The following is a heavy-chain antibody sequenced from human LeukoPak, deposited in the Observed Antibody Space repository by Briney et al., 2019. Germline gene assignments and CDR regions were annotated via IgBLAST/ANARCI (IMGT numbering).Heavy chain of an antibody. J-gene: IGHJ5*02. Sequence: PSETLSLTCTVSGGSISSGSYYWSWIRQPAGKGLEWIGRIYTSGSTNYNPSLKSRVTISVDTSKNQFSLKLSSVTAADTAVYYCARLSMIVVGNWFDPWGQGTLVTVSS. V-gene: IGHV4-61*02. CDR2: IYTSGST. CDR1: GGSISSGSYY. CDR3: ARLSMIVVGNWFDP. D-gene: IGHD3-22*01.